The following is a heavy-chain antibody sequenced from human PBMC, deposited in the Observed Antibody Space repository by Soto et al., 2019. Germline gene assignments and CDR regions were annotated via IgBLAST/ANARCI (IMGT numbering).Heavy chain of an antibody. Sequence: PGGSLRLSCAASGVTFSTYSMNWVRQAPGKGLEWVAYISYDSETTSYADSVKGRFTISRDDAKNSLYLQMNSLRDEDSAVYYCARLYYDYVWGQGTTVTVSS. V-gene: IGHV3-48*02. CDR2: ISYDSETT. CDR3: ARLYYDYV. J-gene: IGHJ6*02. D-gene: IGHD3-3*01. CDR1: GVTFSTYS.